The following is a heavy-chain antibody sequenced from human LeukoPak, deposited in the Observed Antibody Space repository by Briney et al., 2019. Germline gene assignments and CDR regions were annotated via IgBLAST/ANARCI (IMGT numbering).Heavy chain of an antibody. J-gene: IGHJ3*02. Sequence: ASVKVSCKASGFTFTRSAMQWVRQARGQRLEWIGWIVVGSGNTNYAQKFQERVTITRDMSTSTAYMELSSLRSGDTAVYYCAAGTPNIVADDAFDIWGQGTMVTVSS. CDR2: IVVGSGNT. CDR3: AAGTPNIVADDAFDI. CDR1: GFTFTRSA. D-gene: IGHD5-12*01. V-gene: IGHV1-58*02.